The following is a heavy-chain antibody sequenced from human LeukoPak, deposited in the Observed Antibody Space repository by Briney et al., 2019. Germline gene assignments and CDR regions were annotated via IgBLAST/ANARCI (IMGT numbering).Heavy chain of an antibody. D-gene: IGHD5-12*01. Sequence: SETLSLTCTLSGVSISNYYWSWIRQPPGKGLEWIGYIYHSGSTNYNPSLKSRVTISVDTAKNQFSLKLSSVTAADTAVYYCARGGGYASPIGYWGQGALVTVSS. CDR1: GVSISNYY. V-gene: IGHV4-59*01. CDR3: ARGGGYASPIGY. J-gene: IGHJ4*02. CDR2: IYHSGST.